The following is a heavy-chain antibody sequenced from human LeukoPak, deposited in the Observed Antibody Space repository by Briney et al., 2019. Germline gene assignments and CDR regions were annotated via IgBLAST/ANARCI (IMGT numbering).Heavy chain of an antibody. CDR2: ISGSGGST. Sequence: GGSLRLSRAASGFTFSSYAMSWVRQAPGKGLEWVSGISGSGGSTYYADSVKGRFTISRDNSKNTLYLQMNSLRAEDTAVYYCAKAPHSSSWYGVYFDYWGQGTLVTVSS. D-gene: IGHD6-13*01. J-gene: IGHJ4*02. CDR3: AKAPHSSSWYGVYFDY. CDR1: GFTFSSYA. V-gene: IGHV3-23*01.